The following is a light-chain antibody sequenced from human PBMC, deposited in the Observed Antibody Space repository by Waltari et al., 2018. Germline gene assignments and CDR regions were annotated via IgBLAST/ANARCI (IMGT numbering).Light chain of an antibody. CDR1: QGVGTY. J-gene: IGKJ2*01. CDR3: QQRSNWTPHT. CDR2: DAS. Sequence: EIVLTQSPATLSLSPGETATLSCRASQGVGTYLAWYQQKPGQAPRLLIHDASNRATGIPARFRGSGSGTDVTLTISSLEAEDFAVYYCQQRSNWTPHTFGQGARLEIK. V-gene: IGKV3-11*01.